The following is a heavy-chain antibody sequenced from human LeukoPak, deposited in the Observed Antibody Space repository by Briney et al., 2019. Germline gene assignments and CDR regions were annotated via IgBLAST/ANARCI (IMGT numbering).Heavy chain of an antibody. CDR2: INHSGST. Sequence: SETLSLTFAVYGGSFSGYYWSWIRQPPGKGLEWIGEINHSGSTNYNPSLKSRVTISVDTSKNQFSLKLSSVTAADTAVYYCASVRIVGATRYFDYWGQGTLVTVSS. J-gene: IGHJ4*02. CDR1: GGSFSGYY. CDR3: ASVRIVGATRYFDY. V-gene: IGHV4-34*01. D-gene: IGHD1-26*01.